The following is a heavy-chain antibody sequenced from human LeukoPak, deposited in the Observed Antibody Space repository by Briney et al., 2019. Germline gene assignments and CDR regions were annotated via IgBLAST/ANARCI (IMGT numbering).Heavy chain of an antibody. CDR2: IWSDATKE. CDR1: GFTFSHFG. J-gene: IGHJ5*02. Sequence: GGSLRLSCEASGFTFSHFGMHWVRQAPGKGLEWVAVIWSDATKEYYADSVKGRFTISRDNFNNTVSLQMNSLKAEEQAVYCGAKDAQRGFDYSNPLEHWGQGSLVIVSS. V-gene: IGHV3-33*06. D-gene: IGHD4-11*01. CDR3: AKDAQRGFDYSNPLEH.